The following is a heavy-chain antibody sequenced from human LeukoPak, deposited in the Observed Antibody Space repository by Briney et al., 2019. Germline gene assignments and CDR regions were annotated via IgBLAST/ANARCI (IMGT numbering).Heavy chain of an antibody. J-gene: IGHJ5*02. CDR2: IDPTDSYT. CDR3: AIQRALTCFGL. CDR1: RYRFPSYW. V-gene: IGHV5-10-1*01. Sequence: GESLRIYSTGSRYRFPSYWISCARQMPGKGLEWMGRIDPTDSYTNYSPSFQGHVTISVDKSVTTAYLQWNSLKASDTAIYYCAIQRALTCFGLWAEGTLVTVSS. D-gene: IGHD5-18*01.